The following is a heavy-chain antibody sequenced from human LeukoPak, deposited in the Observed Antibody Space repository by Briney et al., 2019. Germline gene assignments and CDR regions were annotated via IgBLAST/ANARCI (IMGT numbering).Heavy chain of an antibody. CDR3: AKEGGPGYCSTTGCAFAH. CDR2: TYSGGTT. CDR1: GFSVSDNY. V-gene: IGHV3-53*01. J-gene: IGHJ4*02. Sequence: PGGSLRLSCAGSGFSVSDNYMTWVRQAPGKGPEWVSVTYSGGTTYYADSVEGRFTISRDSAKNTLYLQMNSLRTEDTAVYYCAKEGGPGYCSTTGCAFAHWGRGTLVTVSS. D-gene: IGHD2-2*01.